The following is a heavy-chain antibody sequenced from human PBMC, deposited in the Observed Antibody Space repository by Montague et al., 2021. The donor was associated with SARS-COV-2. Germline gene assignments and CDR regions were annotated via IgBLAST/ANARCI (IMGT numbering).Heavy chain of an antibody. CDR1: GGSISSSSYY. Sequence: SETLSLTCTVSGGSISSSSYYWGWIRQPPGQGLEWIGSIYYSGSTYYTPSLKSTVTISVATTKNQFSLKLSSVTAADTAVYYCARGLFGWFDPWGQGTLVTVSS. D-gene: IGHD3-16*01. J-gene: IGHJ5*02. CDR3: ARGLFGWFDP. V-gene: IGHV4-39*01. CDR2: IYYSGST.